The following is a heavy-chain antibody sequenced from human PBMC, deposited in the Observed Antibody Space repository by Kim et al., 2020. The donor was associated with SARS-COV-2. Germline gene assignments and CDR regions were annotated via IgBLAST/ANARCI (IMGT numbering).Heavy chain of an antibody. D-gene: IGHD5-18*01. CDR3: ARDSGIQLWLQYYGMDV. Sequence: ASVKVSCKASGYTFTGYYMHWVRQAPGQGLEWMGRINPNSGGTNYAQKFQGRVTMTRDTSISTAYMELSRLRSDDTAVYYCARDSGIQLWLQYYGMDVWGQGTTVTVSS. V-gene: IGHV1-2*06. CDR1: GYTFTGYY. J-gene: IGHJ6*02. CDR2: INPNSGGT.